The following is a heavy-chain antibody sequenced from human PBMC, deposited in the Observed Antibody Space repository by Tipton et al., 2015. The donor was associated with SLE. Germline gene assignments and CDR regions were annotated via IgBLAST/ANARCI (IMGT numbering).Heavy chain of an antibody. Sequence: TLSLTCTVSGGSISSYYWSWIRQPPGKGLEWIGSIYYSGSTYYNPSLKSRVTISVDTSKNQFSLKLSSVTAADTAVYYCASKVHLHAFDIWGQGTMVTGSS. D-gene: IGHD1-1*01. CDR3: ASKVHLHAFDI. CDR2: IYYSGST. V-gene: IGHV4-59*04. CDR1: GGSISSYY. J-gene: IGHJ3*02.